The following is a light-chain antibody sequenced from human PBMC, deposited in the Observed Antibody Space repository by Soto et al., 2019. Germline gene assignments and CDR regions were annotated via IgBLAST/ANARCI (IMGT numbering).Light chain of an antibody. Sequence: DIQMTQSPSTLSASVGDTVTITCRASQSISNWLAWYQQKPGQAPKLLIHKASTLESGVPSRFSGSGSGTDFTLTISSLQPDDFASFYCQQYDRFPYTFGQGTKLEIK. CDR3: QQYDRFPYT. J-gene: IGKJ2*01. CDR1: QSISNW. CDR2: KAS. V-gene: IGKV1-5*03.